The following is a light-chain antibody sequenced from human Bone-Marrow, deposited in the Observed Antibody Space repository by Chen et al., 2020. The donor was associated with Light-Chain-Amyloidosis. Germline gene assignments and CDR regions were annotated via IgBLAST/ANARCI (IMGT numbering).Light chain of an antibody. Sequence: SYVLTQPSSVSLAAGQTATIACGGNNIGSTSLHWYQQTPGQAPLLVVYDDSDRPAGIPERLSGSNSGNTATLTISRVEAGDEADYYCQVWDRSSDRPVFGGGTKLTVL. V-gene: IGLV3-21*02. CDR2: DDS. CDR3: QVWDRSSDRPV. J-gene: IGLJ3*02. CDR1: NIGSTS.